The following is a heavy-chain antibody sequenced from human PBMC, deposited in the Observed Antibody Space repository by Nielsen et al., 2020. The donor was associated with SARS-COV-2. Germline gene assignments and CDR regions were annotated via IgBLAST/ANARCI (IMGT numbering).Heavy chain of an antibody. J-gene: IGHJ3*02. D-gene: IGHD2-15*01. CDR3: ARRLEPYSPAAFDI. Sequence: GSLRLSCQGSGYSFTSYWIAWVRQVPGKGLEWMGMIYPADSDTRYSPSFQGQATISGDRSSIAYLQWASLKASDTAMYYCARRLEPYSPAAFDIWGQGTMVTVSS. CDR2: IYPADSDT. V-gene: IGHV5-51*01. CDR1: GYSFTSYW.